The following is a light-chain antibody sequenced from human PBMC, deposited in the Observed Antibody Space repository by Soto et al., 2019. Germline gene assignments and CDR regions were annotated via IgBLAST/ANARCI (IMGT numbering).Light chain of an antibody. Sequence: QSALTQPASVSGSPGHSITISCTGTSNDVGGYDYVSWYQQHPGKAPKLVMYEVSHRPSGISDRFSGSKSGNTASLTISGLQVEDESDYDCSSYATSSPYVFGPGTKVTVL. V-gene: IGLV2-14*01. CDR3: SSYATSSPYV. CDR1: SNDVGGYDY. J-gene: IGLJ1*01. CDR2: EVS.